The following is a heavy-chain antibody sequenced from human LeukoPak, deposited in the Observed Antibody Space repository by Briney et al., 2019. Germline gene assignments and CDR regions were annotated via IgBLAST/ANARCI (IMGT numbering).Heavy chain of an antibody. CDR3: ARGSYGRAIAAFDI. D-gene: IGHD1-26*01. CDR1: GGTFSGYS. CDR2: INPNFGAA. V-gene: IGHV1-2*02. J-gene: IGHJ3*02. Sequence: ASVKVSCKASGGTFSGYSIRWVRQAPGQGLEWMGWINPNFGAANYAQKFQGRVTITRDTSTSTAYMELSRLRSEDTAVYYCARGSYGRAIAAFDIWGQGTLVTVSS.